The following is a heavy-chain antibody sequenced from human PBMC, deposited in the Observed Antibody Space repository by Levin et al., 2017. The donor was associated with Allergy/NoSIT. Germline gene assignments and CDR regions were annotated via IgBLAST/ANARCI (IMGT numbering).Heavy chain of an antibody. Sequence: PSETLSLTCTVSGGSISSGGYYWSWIRQHPGKGLEWIGYTYNSGNTYYTPSLKSRVTISVDTSKNQFSLKLSSVTAADTAVYYCARDKPGGGGAFDIWGQGTMVTVSS. D-gene: IGHD1-14*01. CDR3: ARDKPGGGGAFDI. CDR2: TYNSGNT. V-gene: IGHV4-31*03. J-gene: IGHJ3*02. CDR1: GGSISSGGYY.